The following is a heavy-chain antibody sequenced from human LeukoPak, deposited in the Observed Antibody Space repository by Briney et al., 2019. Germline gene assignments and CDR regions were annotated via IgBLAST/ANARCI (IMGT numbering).Heavy chain of an antibody. CDR2: INPNSGGT. CDR1: GYTFTGYY. V-gene: IGHV1-2*02. Sequence: ASVRVSSTASGYTFTGYYMHWVRQAPGQGREWMGWINPNSGGTNYAQKFQGRVTITRDTSISTAYMELSRLRSDDTAVYYCARSPIVVVPAATLWFDPWGQGTLVTVSS. J-gene: IGHJ5*02. CDR3: ARSPIVVVPAATLWFDP. D-gene: IGHD2-2*01.